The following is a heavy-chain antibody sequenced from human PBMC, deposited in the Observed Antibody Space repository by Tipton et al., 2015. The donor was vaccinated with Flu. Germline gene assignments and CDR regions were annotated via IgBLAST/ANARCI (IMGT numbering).Heavy chain of an antibody. D-gene: IGHD2-2*01. V-gene: IGHV4-38-2*01. Sequence: TLSLTCAVSGFSLSNGYFWGWIRQPPEKGLEWIGAISHTGTTYHNPSLKSRLTISMDTSKNQFSLRLSSVSAADTAVYYCVRSSGVGQSSDQWGQGTLVTVSS. J-gene: IGHJ4*02. CDR3: VRSSGVGQSSDQ. CDR1: GFSLSNGYF. CDR2: ISHTGTT.